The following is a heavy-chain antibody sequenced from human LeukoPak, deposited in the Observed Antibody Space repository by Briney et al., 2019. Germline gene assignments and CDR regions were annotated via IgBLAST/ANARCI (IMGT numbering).Heavy chain of an antibody. D-gene: IGHD4/OR15-4a*01. J-gene: IGHJ4*02. CDR1: GFTFGNYW. V-gene: IGHV3-7*01. CDR2: IRRDGSET. Sequence: GGSLRLSWQASGFTFGNYWRTWVRGAQGKGREWVANIRRDGSETHYVDSVMGRFTISRDNAKNSLYLQMNSLRAEDTAVYYCAKGSYGAKVYWGQGTLVTVSS. CDR3: AKGSYGAKVY.